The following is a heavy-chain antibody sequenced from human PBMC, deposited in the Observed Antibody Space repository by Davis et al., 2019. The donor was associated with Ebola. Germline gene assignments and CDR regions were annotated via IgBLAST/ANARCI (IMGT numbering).Heavy chain of an antibody. CDR1: GVSISSHY. Sequence: PSETLSLTCTVSGVSISSHYWSWIRQPPGKRLEWIGSIFYTGSAYYNSSLASRATISVDTSKNQFSLKLTSVTAADTAMYYCSERGSPVWGQGTLVTVSS. CDR3: SERGSPV. CDR2: IFYTGSA. J-gene: IGHJ4*02. V-gene: IGHV4-59*03. D-gene: IGHD3-10*01.